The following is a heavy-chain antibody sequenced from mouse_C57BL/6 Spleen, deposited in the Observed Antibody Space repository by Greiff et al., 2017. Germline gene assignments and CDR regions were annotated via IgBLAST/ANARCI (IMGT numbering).Heavy chain of an antibody. J-gene: IGHJ4*01. CDR2: IDPSDSYT. CDR1: GYTFTSYW. D-gene: IGHD4-1*01. V-gene: IGHV1-50*01. CDR3: ARWDPSYYYAMDY. Sequence: QVQLQQPGAELVKPGASVKLSCKASGYTFTSYWMQWVKQRPGQGLEWIGEIDPSDSYTNYNQTFKGKATLTVDTSSSTAYMQLSSLTSEDSAVYYWARWDPSYYYAMDYWGQGTSVTVSS.